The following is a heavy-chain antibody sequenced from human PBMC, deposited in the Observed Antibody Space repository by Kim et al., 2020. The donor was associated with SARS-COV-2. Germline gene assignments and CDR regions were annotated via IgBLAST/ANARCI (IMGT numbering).Heavy chain of an antibody. V-gene: IGHV3-30*01. J-gene: IGHJ6*02. D-gene: IGHD3-3*01. Sequence: YYADSVKGRFTISRDKSKNTLHLQINSLRAEDTAVYYCARASIYYYYVMDVWGQGTAVTVS. CDR3: ARASIYYYYVMDV.